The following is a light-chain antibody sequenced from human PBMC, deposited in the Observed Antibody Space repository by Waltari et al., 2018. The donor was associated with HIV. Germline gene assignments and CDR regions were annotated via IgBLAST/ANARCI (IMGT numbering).Light chain of an antibody. Sequence: EIVLTQSPGTLSLSPGERATLSCRASQSVSSSYLAWYQQKPGQAPRLLIYGASSRATGIPDRLSGSGSGTDFILIISRLEPEDFAVYYCQQYGSSPRTFGQGTKVEIK. CDR2: GAS. J-gene: IGKJ1*01. CDR1: QSVSSSY. V-gene: IGKV3-20*01. CDR3: QQYGSSPRT.